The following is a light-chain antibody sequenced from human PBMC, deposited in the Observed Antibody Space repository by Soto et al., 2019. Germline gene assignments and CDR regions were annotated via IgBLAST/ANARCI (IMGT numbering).Light chain of an antibody. CDR2: GTS. CDR1: QSVSNNY. J-gene: IGKJ5*01. V-gene: IGKV3-20*01. Sequence: NVFTQSPGTLSLSPGERATLSCRASQSVSNNYLAWYQQKPGQAPRLLIYGTSSRATGIPDRFSGSGSGTDFTLTISRLEPEDFAVYYCEQYGSSITFGQGTRLEIK. CDR3: EQYGSSIT.